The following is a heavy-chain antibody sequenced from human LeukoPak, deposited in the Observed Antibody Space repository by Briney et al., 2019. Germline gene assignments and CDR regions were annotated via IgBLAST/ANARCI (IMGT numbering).Heavy chain of an antibody. D-gene: IGHD2-15*01. Sequence: PGGSLRLSCAASGFTVSSNYMSWVRQAPGKGLEWVSVIYSGGSTYYADSVKGRFTISRDNSKNTLYLQMNSLRAEDTAVHYCARNVGYCTAGSCYVDYWGQGTLVTVSS. CDR2: IYSGGST. J-gene: IGHJ4*02. CDR3: ARNVGYCTAGSCYVDY. CDR1: GFTVSSNY. V-gene: IGHV3-53*05.